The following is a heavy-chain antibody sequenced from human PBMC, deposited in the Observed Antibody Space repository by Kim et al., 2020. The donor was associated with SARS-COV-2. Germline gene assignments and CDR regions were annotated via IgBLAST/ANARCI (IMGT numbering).Heavy chain of an antibody. CDR3: TRGLDSSGWYGVYYYGMDV. CDR2: IRSKAYGGTT. Sequence: GGSLRLSCTASGFTFGDYAMSWVRQAPGKGLEWVGFIRSKAYGGTTEYAASVKGRFTISRDDSKSIAYLQMNSLKTEDTAVYYCTRGLDSSGWYGVYYYGMDVWGQGTTVTVSS. J-gene: IGHJ6*02. V-gene: IGHV3-49*04. CDR1: GFTFGDYA. D-gene: IGHD6-19*01.